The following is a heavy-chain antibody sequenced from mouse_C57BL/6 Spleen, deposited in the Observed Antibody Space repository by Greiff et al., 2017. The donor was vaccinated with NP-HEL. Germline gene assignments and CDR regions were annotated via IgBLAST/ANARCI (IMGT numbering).Heavy chain of an antibody. CDR1: GYTFTDYY. J-gene: IGHJ2*01. CDR3: ARGNWDVYFDY. D-gene: IGHD4-1*01. V-gene: IGHV1-26*01. Sequence: EVQLQQSGPELVKPGASVKISCKASGYTFTDYYMNWVKQSHGKSLEWIGDINPNNGGTSYNQKFKGKATLTVDKSSSTAYMELRSLTSEDSAVYYCARGNWDVYFDYWGQGTTLTVSS. CDR2: INPNNGGT.